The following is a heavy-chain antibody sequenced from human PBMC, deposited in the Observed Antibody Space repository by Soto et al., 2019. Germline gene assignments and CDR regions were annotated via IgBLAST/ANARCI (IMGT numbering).Heavy chain of an antibody. Sequence: SETHSDSYAVARGSSSGINWWRCVHQPPGKGLEWIGEIYHSGSTNYNPSLKSRVTISVDKSKNQFSLKLSSVAAADTAVYYCARGIRVVKVHWSAPRGHGTLVTV. J-gene: IGHJ5*02. CDR3: ARGIRVVKVHWSAP. CDR2: IYHSGST. D-gene: IGHD2-15*01. V-gene: IGHV4-4*02. CDR1: RGSSSGINW.